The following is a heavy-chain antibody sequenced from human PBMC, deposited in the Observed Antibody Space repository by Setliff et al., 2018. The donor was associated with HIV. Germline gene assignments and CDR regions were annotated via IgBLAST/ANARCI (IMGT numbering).Heavy chain of an antibody. CDR3: ARPRGNDYAGSGFDN. J-gene: IGHJ4*02. CDR1: GYNFVGYS. CDR2: IYPVDSET. Sequence: GESPKISCQGSGYNFVGYSIAWVRQVPGKGLEWMGIIYPVDSETRYSPSFQGQVTISADKSINTAYLQWTTLKASDSAMYYCARPRGNDYAGSGFDNWGQGTLVTVSS. V-gene: IGHV5-51*01. D-gene: IGHD2-2*01.